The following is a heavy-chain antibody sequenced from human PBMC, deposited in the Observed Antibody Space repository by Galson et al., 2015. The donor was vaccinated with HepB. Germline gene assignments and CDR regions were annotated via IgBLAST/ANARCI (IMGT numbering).Heavy chain of an antibody. CDR3: ARGAGSSGWRDRREYFDY. J-gene: IGHJ4*02. V-gene: IGHV3-21*01. Sequence: SLRLSCAASGFTFSSYSMNWVRQAPGKGLEWVSSISSSSSYIYYADSVKGRFTISRDNAKNSLCLQMNSLRAEDTAVYYCARGAGSSGWRDRREYFDYWGQGTLVTVSS. CDR1: GFTFSSYS. D-gene: IGHD6-19*01. CDR2: ISSSSSYI.